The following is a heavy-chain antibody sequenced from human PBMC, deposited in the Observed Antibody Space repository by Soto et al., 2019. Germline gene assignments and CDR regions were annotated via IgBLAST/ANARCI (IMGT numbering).Heavy chain of an antibody. CDR1: GGSFRTNE. Sequence: QVHLEQSGAEVKKPGTSVKVSGKAFGGSFRTNEIDWVRQAPGQGLEWMGRIFPNVGTADYAQKFQGRLTIIADESTSTVFMELSRLSSADTAVYFCARARYSSRWGTFDSWGQGTQVAVSS. J-gene: IGHJ4*02. V-gene: IGHV1-69*01. CDR3: ARARYSSRWGTFDS. D-gene: IGHD3-22*01. CDR2: IFPNVGTA.